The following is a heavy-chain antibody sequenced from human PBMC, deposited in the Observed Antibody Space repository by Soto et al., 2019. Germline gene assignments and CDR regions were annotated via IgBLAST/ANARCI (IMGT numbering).Heavy chain of an antibody. J-gene: IGHJ4*02. D-gene: IGHD6-19*01. CDR1: GGSFSGYY. Sequence: SETLSLTCAVYGGSFSGYYWSWIRQPPGKGLEWIGEINHSGSTNYNPSLKSRVTISVDTSKNQFSLKLSSVTAADTAVYYCARGRIAVAGSVDYWGQGTLVTVSS. V-gene: IGHV4-34*01. CDR3: ARGRIAVAGSVDY. CDR2: INHSGST.